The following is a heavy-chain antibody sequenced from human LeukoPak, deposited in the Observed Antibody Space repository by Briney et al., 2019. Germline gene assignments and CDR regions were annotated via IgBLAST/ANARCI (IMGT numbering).Heavy chain of an antibody. CDR3: ARDPDYYDSSGGF. Sequence: GGSLRLSCAASGFTFSRFGMHWVRQAPGRGLDWVAFIRFDESDKYYSDSVKGRFTISRDNSKNTLYLQMNSLRAEDTAVYYCARDPDYYDSSGGFWGQGTLVTVSS. CDR1: GFTFSRFG. CDR2: IRFDESDK. V-gene: IGHV3-30*02. D-gene: IGHD3-22*01. J-gene: IGHJ4*02.